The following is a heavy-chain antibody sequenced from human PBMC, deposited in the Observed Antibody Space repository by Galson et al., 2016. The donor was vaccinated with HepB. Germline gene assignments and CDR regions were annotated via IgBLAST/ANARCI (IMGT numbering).Heavy chain of an antibody. J-gene: IGHJ6*02. Sequence: SLRLSCATSGFTFKNYVMSWVRQAPGKGLEWVSVIYSSGSTYYADSVKGRFTFSRDNSKNTLYLQMNSLRAKDTAVYYCARAWGNYGMDVWGQGTTVTVSS. CDR2: IYSSGST. CDR3: ARAWGNYGMDV. CDR1: GFTFKNYV. V-gene: IGHV3-53*01. D-gene: IGHD7-27*01.